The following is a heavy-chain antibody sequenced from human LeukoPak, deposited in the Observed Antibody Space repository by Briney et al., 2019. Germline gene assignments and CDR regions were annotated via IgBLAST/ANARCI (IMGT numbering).Heavy chain of an antibody. D-gene: IGHD3-22*01. J-gene: IGHJ4*02. V-gene: IGHV3-7*01. Sequence: GGSLRLSCAASGFTFSSYWMSWVRQAPGKGLEWVANIKQDGSEKYYVDSVKGRFTISRDNAKNSLYLQMNSLRAEDTAVYYCARLKRNGYYDSSGYYYFDYWGQGTLVTVSS. CDR3: ARLKRNGYYDSSGYYYFDY. CDR1: GFTFSSYW. CDR2: IKQDGSEK.